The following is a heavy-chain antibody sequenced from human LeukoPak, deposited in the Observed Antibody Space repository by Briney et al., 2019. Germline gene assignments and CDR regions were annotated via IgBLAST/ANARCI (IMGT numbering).Heavy chain of an antibody. CDR1: GGSISSYY. CDR2: IYYSGST. J-gene: IGHJ4*02. D-gene: IGHD3-22*01. V-gene: IGHV4-59*08. Sequence: SETLSLTCTVSGGSISSYYWSWIRQPPGKGLEWIGYIYYSGSTNYNPSLKSRVIISVDTSKNQFSLKLSSVTAADTAVYYCARTRLREYYYDSSGYYYYYFDYWGQGTLVTVSS. CDR3: ARTRLREYYYDSSGYYYYYFDY.